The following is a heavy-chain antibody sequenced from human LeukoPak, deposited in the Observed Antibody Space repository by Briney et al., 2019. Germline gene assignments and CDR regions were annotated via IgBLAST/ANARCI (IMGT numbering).Heavy chain of an antibody. D-gene: IGHD5-12*01. J-gene: IGHJ4*02. CDR3: ATVPRSGYYYFDY. CDR2: ISGSGGST. Sequence: GGSLRLSCAASGFTFRSYAMTWVRQAPGKGLEWVSFISGSGGSTCYADSVKGRFTISKDKSRNTLFLQMNSLRAEDTAVYYCATVPRSGYYYFDYWGQGPLVTVSS. CDR1: GFTFRSYA. V-gene: IGHV3-23*01.